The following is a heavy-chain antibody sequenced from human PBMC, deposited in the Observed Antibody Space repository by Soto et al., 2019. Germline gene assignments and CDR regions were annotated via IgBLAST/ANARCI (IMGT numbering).Heavy chain of an antibody. J-gene: IGHJ6*02. V-gene: IGHV4-34*01. CDR1: GGSFSGYY. D-gene: IGHD6-13*01. CDR2: INHSGST. CDR3: ARASSRGSYYYYYGMDV. Sequence: QVQLQQWGAGLLKPSETLSLTCAVYGGSFSGYYWSWIRQPPGKGLEWIGEINHSGSTNYNPSLKSRVTISVDTSKNQFSLKLSSVTAADTAVYYCARASSRGSYYYYYGMDVWGQGTTVTVSS.